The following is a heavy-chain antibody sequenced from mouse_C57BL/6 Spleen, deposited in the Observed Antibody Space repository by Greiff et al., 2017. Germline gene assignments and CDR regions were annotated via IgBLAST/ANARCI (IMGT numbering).Heavy chain of an antibody. CDR3: ARGDSFYFDY. V-gene: IGHV5-16*01. CDR1: GFTFSDYY. Sequence: EVQLVESEGGLVQPGSSMKLSCTASGFTFSDYYMAWVRPVPEKGLEWVANINYDGSSTYYLDSLKSRFIISRDNAKNILYLQMISLKSEDTATYYCARGDSFYFDYWGQGTTLTVSS. J-gene: IGHJ2*01. CDR2: INYDGSST. D-gene: IGHD3-3*01.